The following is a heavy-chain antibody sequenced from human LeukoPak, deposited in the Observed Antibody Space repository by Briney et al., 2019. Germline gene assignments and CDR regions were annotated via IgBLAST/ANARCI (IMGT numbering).Heavy chain of an antibody. CDR2: IFYTGST. CDR1: GGSISSYY. Sequence: NPSETLSLTCTVSGGSISSYYWSWIRQPPGKGLEWIGNIFYTGSTKYNPSLKSRVTISVDTSKNQFSLKLSSVTAADTAVYYCVRYVRSWTTFDYWGQGTLVTVSS. CDR3: VRYVRSWTTFDY. D-gene: IGHD3-10*02. V-gene: IGHV4-59*08. J-gene: IGHJ4*02.